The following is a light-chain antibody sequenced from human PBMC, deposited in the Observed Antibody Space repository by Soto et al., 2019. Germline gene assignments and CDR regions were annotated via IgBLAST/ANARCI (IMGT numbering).Light chain of an antibody. V-gene: IGKV3-20*01. Sequence: ELVLTQSPGTLSLSPGESATLSCRASQSLTSSYLAWYQQKPGQAPRLLIYGASSRATGIPDRFTDTGSGTDFTLTISRLEPEDFAVYYCQQYENSPPSYTFGQGTKLEIK. CDR2: GAS. CDR3: QQYENSPPSYT. CDR1: QSLTSSY. J-gene: IGKJ2*01.